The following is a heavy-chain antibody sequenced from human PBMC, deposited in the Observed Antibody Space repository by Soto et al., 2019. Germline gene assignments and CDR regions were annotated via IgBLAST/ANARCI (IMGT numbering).Heavy chain of an antibody. Sequence: GGSLRLSCAASGFKFSSYGMHWVRQAPGKGLEWVAVISYDGSNKYYADSVKGRFTISRDNSKDTLYLQMNSLRAEDTAVYYCAKWHCNSTSCYPAYYYYYGMDVWGQGTTVTVSS. CDR2: ISYDGSNK. CDR1: GFKFSSYG. V-gene: IGHV3-30*18. CDR3: AKWHCNSTSCYPAYYYYYGMDV. J-gene: IGHJ6*02. D-gene: IGHD2-2*01.